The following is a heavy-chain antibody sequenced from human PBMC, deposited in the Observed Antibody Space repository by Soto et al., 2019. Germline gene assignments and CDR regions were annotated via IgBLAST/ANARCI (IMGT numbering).Heavy chain of an antibody. CDR1: GFTFDDHG. CDR3: ARDGGVVVAVDAFDV. CDR2: ITWNGATT. V-gene: IGHV3-20*04. J-gene: IGHJ3*01. D-gene: IGHD6-19*01. Sequence: EVQLVESGGGMVRPGGSLRLSCAASGFTFDDHGMTWVRQAPGKGLEWVSGITWNGATTGYADSVKGRFTISRDNAKNSLYLQMNSLRVEDTALYYCARDGGVVVAVDAFDVWGQGTMVTVSS.